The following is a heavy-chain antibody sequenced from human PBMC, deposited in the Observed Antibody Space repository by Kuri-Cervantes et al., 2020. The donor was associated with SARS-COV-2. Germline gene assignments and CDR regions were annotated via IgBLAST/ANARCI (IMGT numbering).Heavy chain of an antibody. Sequence: SETLSLTCAVYGGSLNNFYWSWIRQSPGKGPEWIGELDHSGKANYTPSLKSRVTISVDKSKNQFSLKVTSMTAADTAVYYCARASTSIYGVLIALFSSNAFDVWGQGTMVIVSS. CDR2: LDHSGKA. CDR3: ARASTSIYGVLIALFSSNAFDV. V-gene: IGHV4-34*01. J-gene: IGHJ3*01. CDR1: GGSLNNFY. D-gene: IGHD3-3*02.